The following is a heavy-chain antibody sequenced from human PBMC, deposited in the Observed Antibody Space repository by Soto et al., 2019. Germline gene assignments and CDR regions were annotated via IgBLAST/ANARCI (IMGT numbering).Heavy chain of an antibody. CDR1: GYTFTRFG. Sequence: QVQLVQSGPELKKPGASVTVSCKAFGYTFTRFGISWVRQAPGQGLEWLAWVSGFNNDTLYAHRFQSTVPATKDTAKTPPHIEPRNFRRAVPTGYYCAKDVSRSVMLGVVDCWRKRTLVAVSS. V-gene: IGHV1-18*01. J-gene: IGHJ4*02. CDR3: AKDVSRSVMLGVVDC. D-gene: IGHD3-10*02. CDR2: VSGFNNDT.